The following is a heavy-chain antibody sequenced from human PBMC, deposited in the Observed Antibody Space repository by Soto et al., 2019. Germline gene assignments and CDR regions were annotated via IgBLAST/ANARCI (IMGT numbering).Heavy chain of an antibody. J-gene: IGHJ5*02. V-gene: IGHV3-21*01. CDR2: ISSSSSYI. Sequence: GGSLRLSCAASGFTFSSYSMNWVRQAPGKGLKWVSSISSSSSYIYYADSVKGRFTISRDNAKNSLYLQMNSLRAEDTAVYYCARALYYYDSSGYYGSWGQGTLVTVSS. D-gene: IGHD3-22*01. CDR1: GFTFSSYS. CDR3: ARALYYYDSSGYYGS.